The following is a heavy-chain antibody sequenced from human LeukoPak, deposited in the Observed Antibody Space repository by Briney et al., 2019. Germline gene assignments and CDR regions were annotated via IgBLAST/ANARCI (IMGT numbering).Heavy chain of an antibody. CDR1: GFTFSSYS. D-gene: IGHD6-25*01. Sequence: GGSLRLSCAASGFTFSSYSMNWVRQAPGKGLEWVSYISSSSSTVYYADSVKGRFTISRDNAKNSLYLQVNSLTAEDTAVYYCAREIPAATVLFDRWGQGTLVTVSS. V-gene: IGHV3-48*04. CDR3: AREIPAATVLFDR. CDR2: ISSSSSTV. J-gene: IGHJ5*02.